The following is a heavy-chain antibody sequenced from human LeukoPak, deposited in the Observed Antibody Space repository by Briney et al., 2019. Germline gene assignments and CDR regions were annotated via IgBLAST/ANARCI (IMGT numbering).Heavy chain of an antibody. D-gene: IGHD3-10*01. CDR3: ARDRRVRGVIANWFDP. J-gene: IGHJ5*02. Sequence: PGGSLRLSCAASGFTVSSSYMSWVRQAPGKGLGWVSVIYSGGSTYYADSVKGRFTISRDNSKNTLYLQMNSLRAEDTAVYYCARDRRVRGVIANWFDPWGQGTLVTVSS. CDR1: GFTVSSSY. CDR2: IYSGGST. V-gene: IGHV3-53*01.